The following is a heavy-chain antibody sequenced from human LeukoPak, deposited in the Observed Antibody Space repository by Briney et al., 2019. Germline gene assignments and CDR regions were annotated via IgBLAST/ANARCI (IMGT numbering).Heavy chain of an antibody. Sequence: PGGALRLSCAASGFTFSSYAMSWVRQAPGKGLEWVSDIIGSGGSTYYAHSVKGRFTISRDNSKNTLCLQMNRLRAEETGVYFSARRIAEAGIDAFDIWGQGTMVTVSS. CDR3: ARRIAEAGIDAFDI. CDR1: GFTFSSYA. V-gene: IGHV3-23*01. D-gene: IGHD6-13*01. CDR2: IIGSGGST. J-gene: IGHJ3*02.